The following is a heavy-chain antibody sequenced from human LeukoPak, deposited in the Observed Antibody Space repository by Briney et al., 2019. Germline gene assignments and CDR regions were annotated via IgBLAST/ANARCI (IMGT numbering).Heavy chain of an antibody. J-gene: IGHJ4*02. D-gene: IGHD7-27*01. CDR1: GYTFTRCA. CDR2: INAGNGNT. Sequence: ASVKVSCKTSGYTFTRCAVHWVRQAPGQRLEWMGWINAGNGNTKYSQKFQGRVTIARDTSASTAYMELSSLRSEDTAVYYCARESAGDLYFDYWGQGTLVTVSS. V-gene: IGHV1-3*01. CDR3: ARESAGDLYFDY.